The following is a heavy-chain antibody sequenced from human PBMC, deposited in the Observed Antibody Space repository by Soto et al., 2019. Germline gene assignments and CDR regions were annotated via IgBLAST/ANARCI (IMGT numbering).Heavy chain of an antibody. J-gene: IGHJ4*02. D-gene: IGHD6-25*01. CDR1: GFTFNNAW. CDR2: IKSKTDGVPT. CDR3: TTDPGPYSSAY. Sequence: GGSLRLSCAASGFTFNNAWMNWVRQAPGKGLEWVGRIKSKTDGVPTDYAASVKGRFTISRDDSKNTLYLQMNSLKTEDTAVYLCTTDPGPYSSAYWGQGTLVTVSS. V-gene: IGHV3-15*07.